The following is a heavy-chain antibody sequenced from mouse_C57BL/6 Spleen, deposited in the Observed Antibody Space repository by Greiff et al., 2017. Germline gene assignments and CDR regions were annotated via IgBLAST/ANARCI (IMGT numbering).Heavy chain of an antibody. CDR1: GYAFSSYW. Sequence: VQGVESGAELVKPGASVKISCKASGYAFSSYWMNWVKQRPGKGLAWIGQIYPGDGDTNYNGKFKGKATLTADKSSSTSYMQLSSLTSEDSAVYFCARGGYYCDDWGQGTTLTVSS. CDR2: IYPGDGDT. V-gene: IGHV1-80*01. CDR3: ARGGYYCDD. J-gene: IGHJ2*01.